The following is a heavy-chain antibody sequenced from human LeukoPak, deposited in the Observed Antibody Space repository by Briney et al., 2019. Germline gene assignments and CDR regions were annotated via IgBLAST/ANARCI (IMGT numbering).Heavy chain of an antibody. J-gene: IGHJ4*02. CDR3: ARQVLLWFGELSSGDADY. CDR1: GGSISSSSYY. V-gene: IGHV4-39*01. CDR2: IYYSGST. D-gene: IGHD3-10*01. Sequence: PSETLSLTCTVSGGSISSSSYYWGWIRQPPGKGLEWIGSIYYSGSTYYNPSLKSRVTISVDTSKNQFSLKLSSVTAADTAVYCCARQVLLWFGELSSGDADYWGQGTLVTVSS.